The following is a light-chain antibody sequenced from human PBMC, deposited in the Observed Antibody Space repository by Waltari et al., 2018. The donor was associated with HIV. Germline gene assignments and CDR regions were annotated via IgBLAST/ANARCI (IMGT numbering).Light chain of an antibody. CDR2: DAS. V-gene: IGKV1-33*01. J-gene: IGKJ4*01. Sequence: DIQMTQSPSSLSASVGDRVTITCQASQDISSYLSWYQQKLGKAPKLLIYDASSLETGVPSRFSGSGSGTDFTFTISSLQPEDVATYYCQQYDNLPTFGGGTTVEIK. CDR1: QDISSY. CDR3: QQYDNLPT.